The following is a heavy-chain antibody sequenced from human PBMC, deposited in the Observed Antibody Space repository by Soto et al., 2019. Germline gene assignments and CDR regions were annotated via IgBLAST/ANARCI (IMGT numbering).Heavy chain of an antibody. J-gene: IGHJ5*02. CDR2: IYRSGST. Sequence: SETLSLTCAVSGGSISSSNWWSWVRQPPGKGLEWIGEIYRSGSTNYNPSLNSRVTISVDKSKNQSSLKLSSVAAADTAVHYCARAYYDFWSGYYWFDPWRQGTLVTVSS. CDR3: ARAYYDFWSGYYWFDP. V-gene: IGHV4-4*02. CDR1: GGSISSSNW. D-gene: IGHD3-3*01.